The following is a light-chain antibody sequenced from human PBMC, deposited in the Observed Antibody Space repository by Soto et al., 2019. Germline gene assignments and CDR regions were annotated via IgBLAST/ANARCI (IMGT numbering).Light chain of an antibody. Sequence: QSVLTQPASVSGSPGQSITISCTGTSSDVGSYNYVSWYQQYPGKAPKLMIYDVSNRPSGVSYRFSGSKSGNTASLSISGLQAEDEADYYCSSYTTSSTHVVFGGGTMLTVL. V-gene: IGLV2-14*01. CDR2: DVS. CDR3: SSYTTSSTHVV. CDR1: SSDVGSYNY. J-gene: IGLJ2*01.